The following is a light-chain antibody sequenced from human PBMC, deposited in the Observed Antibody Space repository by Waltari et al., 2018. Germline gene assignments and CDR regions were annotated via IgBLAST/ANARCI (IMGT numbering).Light chain of an antibody. V-gene: IGKV3-15*01. CDR1: QSVSSN. CDR2: GAS. CDR3: QQYNNWPRA. J-gene: IGKJ1*01. Sequence: ELVMTQSPATLSVSRGERATLACRASQSVSSNLAWYQQKPGQAPRLLIYGASTRATGIPARFSGSGSGTEFTLTISSLQSEDFAVYYCQQYNNWPRAFGQGTKVEIK.